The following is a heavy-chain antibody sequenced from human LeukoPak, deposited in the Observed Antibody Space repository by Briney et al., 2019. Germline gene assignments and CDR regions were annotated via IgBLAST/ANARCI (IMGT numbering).Heavy chain of an antibody. CDR3: ARESYYDSSGYSQDAFDI. D-gene: IGHD3-22*01. CDR2: IYYSGST. CDR1: GGSISSSSYY. Sequence: PAETLSLTRTVSGGSISSSSYYWGWIRQPPGKGLEWIGSIYYSGSTYYNPSLKSRVTISVDTSKNQVSLKLSSVTAADTAVYYCARESYYDSSGYSQDAFDIWGQGTMVTVSS. J-gene: IGHJ3*02. V-gene: IGHV4-39*07.